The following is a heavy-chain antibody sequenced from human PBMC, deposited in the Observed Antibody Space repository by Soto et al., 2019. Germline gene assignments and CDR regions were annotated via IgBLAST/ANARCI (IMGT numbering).Heavy chain of an antibody. D-gene: IGHD6-19*01. Sequence: ASVKVSCKASGYTFTGHYMHWLRQAPGQGPEWMGWINAKNGDTIYAPKFQGRVTLTRDTSISTAYMELSRLRSDDTAVYYCARDLGIAVANNWFDPWGQGTLVTVSS. CDR1: GYTFTGHY. J-gene: IGHJ5*02. CDR3: ARDLGIAVANNWFDP. V-gene: IGHV1-2*02. CDR2: INAKNGDT.